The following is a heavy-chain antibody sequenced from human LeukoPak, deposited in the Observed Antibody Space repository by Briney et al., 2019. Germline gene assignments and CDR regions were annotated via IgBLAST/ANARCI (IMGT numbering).Heavy chain of an antibody. V-gene: IGHV4-59*01. D-gene: IGHD6-19*01. CDR2: IYYSGST. CDR3: ARDTAVAGTWYFDL. Sequence: SETLSLTCTVSGFSISSYYWSWLRQPPGKGLEWLGYIYYSGSTNYNPSLKSRVTISVDTSKNQFSLKLSSVTAADTAVYYCARDTAVAGTWYFDLWGRGTLVTVSS. CDR1: GFSISSYY. J-gene: IGHJ2*01.